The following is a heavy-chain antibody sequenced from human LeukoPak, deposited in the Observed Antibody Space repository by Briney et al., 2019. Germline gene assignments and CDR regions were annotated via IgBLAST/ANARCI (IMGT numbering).Heavy chain of an antibody. Sequence: SETLSLTCAVSGGSINNYYWSWIRQPPGKELEWIGYIYFSGSTNYNPSLKSRVTISIDTSKNQFSLKLSSVTAADTAVYYCARSLNSSPPFDYWGQGTLVTVSS. J-gene: IGHJ4*02. D-gene: IGHD6-13*01. V-gene: IGHV4-59*01. CDR2: IYFSGST. CDR1: GGSINNYY. CDR3: ARSLNSSPPFDY.